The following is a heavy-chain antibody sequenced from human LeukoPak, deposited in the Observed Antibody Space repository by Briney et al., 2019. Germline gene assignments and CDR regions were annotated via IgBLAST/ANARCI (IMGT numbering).Heavy chain of an antibody. CDR3: ARAVEVYTPHFDY. D-gene: IGHD5/OR15-5a*01. J-gene: IGHJ4*02. CDR1: GGSISSGGYY. Sequence: SETLSLTCTVSGGSISSGGYYWSWIRQHPGKGLEWIGYIYYSGSTYYNPSLKSRVTISVDTSKNQFSLKLSSVTAADTAVYYCARAVEVYTPHFDYWGQGTLVTVSS. V-gene: IGHV4-31*03. CDR2: IYYSGST.